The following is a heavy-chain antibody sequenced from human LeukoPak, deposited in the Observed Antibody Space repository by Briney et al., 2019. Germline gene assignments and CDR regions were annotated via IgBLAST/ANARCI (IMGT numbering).Heavy chain of an antibody. CDR1: GYTFTGYY. CDR2: INPNSGGT. V-gene: IGHV1-2*04. J-gene: IGHJ6*02. D-gene: IGHD1/OR15-1a*01. CDR3: ARAGRTPTYYHYGMDV. Sequence: ASVKVSCKASGYTFTGYYMHWVRQAPGQGLEWMGWINPNSGGTNYAQKFQGWVAMTRDTSISTAYMELSRLRSDDTAVYYCARAGRTPTYYHYGMDVWGQGTTVTVSS.